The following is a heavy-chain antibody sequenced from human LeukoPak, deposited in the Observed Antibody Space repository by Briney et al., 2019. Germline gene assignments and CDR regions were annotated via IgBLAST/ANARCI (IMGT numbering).Heavy chain of an antibody. V-gene: IGHV4-34*01. D-gene: IGHD6-13*01. CDR3: ARVAAAGFYFDY. CDR1: GGSFSGYY. CDR2: INHSGST. Sequence: SETLSLTCAVYGGSFSGYYWSWIRQPPGKGLEWIGEINHSGSTNYNPSLKSRVTISVDTSKNQFSLNLSSVTAADTALYYCARVAAAGFYFDYWGQGTLVTVSS. J-gene: IGHJ4*02.